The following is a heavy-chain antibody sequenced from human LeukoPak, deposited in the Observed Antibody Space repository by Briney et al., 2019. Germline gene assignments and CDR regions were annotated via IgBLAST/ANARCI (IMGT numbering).Heavy chain of an antibody. D-gene: IGHD6-19*01. J-gene: IGHJ6*02. CDR2: IYYSGST. CDR1: GGSISSSSYY. CDR3: ARQWQWLVFPHYYYYGMDV. V-gene: IGHV4-39*01. Sequence: SETLSLTCTVSGGSISSSSYYWGWIRQPPGRGLEWIGSIYYSGSTYYNPSLKSRVTISVDTSKNQFSLKLSSVTAADTAVYYCARQWQWLVFPHYYYYGMDVWGQGTTVTVSS.